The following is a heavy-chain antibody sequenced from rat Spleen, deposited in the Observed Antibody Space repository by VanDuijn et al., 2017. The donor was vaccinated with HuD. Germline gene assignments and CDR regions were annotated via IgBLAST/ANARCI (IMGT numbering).Heavy chain of an antibody. J-gene: IGHJ2*01. V-gene: IGHV5-31*01. Sequence: EVQLVESGGGLVQPGRSLKLSCVASGFTFNNYWMSWIRQAPGKGLEWVASITNTGGSIYYPDSVKGRFTISRDNAQNTLYLQMNSLRSEDTATYYCTRGRIYYYSEDYFDYWRQGVMVTVSS. CDR3: TRGRIYYYSEDYFDY. CDR1: GFTFNNYW. CDR2: ITNTGGSI. D-gene: IGHD1-1*01.